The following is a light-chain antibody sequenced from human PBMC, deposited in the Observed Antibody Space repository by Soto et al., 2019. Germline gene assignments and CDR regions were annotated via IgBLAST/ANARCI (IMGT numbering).Light chain of an antibody. CDR2: ASS. CDR1: QSIYSS. CDR3: QQSYSAPYT. J-gene: IGKJ2*01. V-gene: IGKV1-39*01. Sequence: DIQMTQSPSSLSASVGDRVTITCRASQSIYSSLNWYHQKPGKAPKLLIYASSNLQSGVPSRFSGSGSGTDFTLSISSLQPADFATYYCQQSYSAPYTFGQGTTLEI.